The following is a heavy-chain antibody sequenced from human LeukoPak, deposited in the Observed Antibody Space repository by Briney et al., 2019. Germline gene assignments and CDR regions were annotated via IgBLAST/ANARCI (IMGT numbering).Heavy chain of an antibody. CDR2: IYHSGST. CDR3: ARGQEVDCSGGSCHLDAFDI. Sequence: PSETLSLTCAVSGGSISSGGYSWSWIRQPPGKGLEWIGYIYHSGSTNYNPSLKSRVTISVDTSKNQFSLKLSSVTAADTAVYYCARGQEVDCSGGSCHLDAFDIWGQGTMVTVSS. V-gene: IGHV4-30-2*01. D-gene: IGHD2-15*01. J-gene: IGHJ3*02. CDR1: GGSISSGGYS.